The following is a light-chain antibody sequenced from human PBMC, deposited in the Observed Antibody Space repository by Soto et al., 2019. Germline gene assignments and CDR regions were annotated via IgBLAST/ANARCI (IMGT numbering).Light chain of an antibody. J-gene: IGKJ4*01. Sequence: ETVMTQSPATLSVSPGERATLSCRASQSISDTLAWYQQKPGQAPRLLIYDASNRATGIPARFSGSGSGTDFTLTISSLEPEDFAVYYCQQRSNWPLFGGGTKVDIK. CDR2: DAS. V-gene: IGKV3-11*01. CDR3: QQRSNWPL. CDR1: QSISDT.